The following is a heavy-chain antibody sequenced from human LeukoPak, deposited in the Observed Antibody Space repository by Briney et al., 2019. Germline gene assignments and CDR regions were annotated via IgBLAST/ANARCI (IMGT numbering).Heavy chain of an antibody. CDR3: ATGHSYGYEF. D-gene: IGHD5-18*01. Sequence: PGGSLRLSCAASGLTFSNFWMHWVRQAPGKGLVWVSLIKNNGRTTIYADSVKGRFTISRDNGKNTVYLQMNSLRTEDTAVYYCATGHSYGYEFWGQGTLVTVSS. CDR2: IKNNGRTT. V-gene: IGHV3-74*01. CDR1: GLTFSNFW. J-gene: IGHJ4*02.